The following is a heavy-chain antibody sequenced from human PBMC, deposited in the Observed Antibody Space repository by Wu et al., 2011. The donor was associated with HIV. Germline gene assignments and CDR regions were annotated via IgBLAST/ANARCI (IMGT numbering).Heavy chain of an antibody. Sequence: QVQLVQSGAEVKKPGASVKVSCKASGYTFTNYEINWVRQATGQGLEWMGWMNPKSANTGYAQKFQGRLTMTRDTSIGTAYMELSSLRSEDTAVYYCARVGGRLGFYYDYYMDIWGKGTTVTVSS. CDR1: GYTFTNYE. D-gene: IGHD4-23*01. CDR2: MNPKSANT. J-gene: IGHJ6*03. V-gene: IGHV1-8*02. CDR3: ARVGGRLGFYYDYYMDI.